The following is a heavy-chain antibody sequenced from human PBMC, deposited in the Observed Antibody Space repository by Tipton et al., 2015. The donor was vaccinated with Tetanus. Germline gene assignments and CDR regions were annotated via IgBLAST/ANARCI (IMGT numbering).Heavy chain of an antibody. J-gene: IGHJ4*02. CDR2: ISYHGTKT. Sequence: SLRLSCAASGFTFSNYAMHWVRQAPGKGLEWVAVISYHGTKTYYADSVRDRFTIFRDSSKNTLYLQVNSLRAEDTAVYYCARDDDNGDYNLDYWGQGTLVTASS. CDR1: GFTFSNYA. V-gene: IGHV3-30-3*01. CDR3: ARDDDNGDYNLDY. D-gene: IGHD4-17*01.